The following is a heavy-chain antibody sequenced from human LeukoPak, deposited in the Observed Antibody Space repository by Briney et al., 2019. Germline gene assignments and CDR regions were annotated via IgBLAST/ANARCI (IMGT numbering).Heavy chain of an antibody. CDR3: ARSAAAASDFDY. CDR1: GGSISSGGYS. Sequence: TLSLTCAVSGGSISSGGYSWSWIRQPPGKGLEWIGYIYHSGSTYYNPSLKSRVTISVDRSKNQFSLKLSSVTAADTAVYYCARSAAAASDFDYWGQGTLVTVSS. V-gene: IGHV4-30-2*01. D-gene: IGHD6-13*01. CDR2: IYHSGST. J-gene: IGHJ4*02.